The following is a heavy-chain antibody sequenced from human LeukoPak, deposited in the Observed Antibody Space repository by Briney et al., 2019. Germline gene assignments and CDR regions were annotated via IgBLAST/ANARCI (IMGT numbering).Heavy chain of an antibody. Sequence: PGGSLRLSCAASGFTFSSYDMNWVRQAPGKGLEWGSYISSSGSTIYYADSVKGRFTISRDNAKNSLYLQMNSLRAEDTAVYYCARGPYSGSYAEYFQHWGQGTLVTVSS. CDR2: ISSSGSTI. CDR3: ARGPYSGSYAEYFQH. J-gene: IGHJ1*01. D-gene: IGHD1-26*01. CDR1: GFTFSSYD. V-gene: IGHV3-48*03.